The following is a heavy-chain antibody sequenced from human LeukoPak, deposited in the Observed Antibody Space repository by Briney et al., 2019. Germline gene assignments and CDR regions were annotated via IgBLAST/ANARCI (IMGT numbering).Heavy chain of an antibody. V-gene: IGHV3-43*02. CDR3: AKDMDYGSGRYRVEFYYYGMDV. J-gene: IGHJ6*02. Sequence: GGSLRLSCAASGFTFDDYAMDWVRQVPGKGLEWVSLISGDGGSTYYADSVKGRFTISRDNSKTSLYLQMNSLRTEDTALYYCAKDMDYGSGRYRVEFYYYGMDVWGHGTTVTVSS. CDR1: GFTFDDYA. CDR2: ISGDGGST. D-gene: IGHD3-10*01.